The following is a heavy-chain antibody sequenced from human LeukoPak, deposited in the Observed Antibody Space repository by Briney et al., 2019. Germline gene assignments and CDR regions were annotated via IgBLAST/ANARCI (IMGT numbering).Heavy chain of an antibody. D-gene: IGHD3-3*01. V-gene: IGHV3-48*03. Sequence: GGSLRLSCAASGFTFSSYEMNWVRQAPGKGLEWVSYISSSGSTIYYADSVKGRFTISRDNAKNSLYLQMNSLRAEDTAVYYCAKDRGPGRFLEWSAPPDYWGQGTLVTVSS. CDR3: AKDRGPGRFLEWSAPPDY. CDR2: ISSSGSTI. CDR1: GFTFSSYE. J-gene: IGHJ4*02.